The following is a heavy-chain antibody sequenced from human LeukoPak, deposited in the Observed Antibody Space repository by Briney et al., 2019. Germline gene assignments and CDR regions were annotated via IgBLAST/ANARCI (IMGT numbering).Heavy chain of an antibody. V-gene: IGHV1-69*13. J-gene: IGHJ4*02. CDR1: GGIFSSYA. CDR3: ARGALSGSYLRLDY. D-gene: IGHD1-26*01. Sequence: SVKVSCKASGGIFSSYAISWVRQAPGQGLEWMGGIIPIFGTANYAQKFQGRVTITADESTSTAYMELSSLRSEDTAVYYCARGALSGSYLRLDYWGQGTLVTVSS. CDR2: IIPIFGTA.